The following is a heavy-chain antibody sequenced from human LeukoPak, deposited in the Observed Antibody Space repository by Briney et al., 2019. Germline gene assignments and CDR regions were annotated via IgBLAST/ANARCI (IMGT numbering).Heavy chain of an antibody. CDR3: AREVAGEGHLDY. CDR2: IYYSGST. CDR1: GGSISSGDYY. D-gene: IGHD5-12*01. V-gene: IGHV4-30-4*01. J-gene: IGHJ4*02. Sequence: SETQSLTCTVSGGSISSGDYYWSWIRQPPGKGLEWIGYIYYSGSTYYNPSLKSRVTISVDTSKNQFSLKLSSVTAADTAVYYCAREVAGEGHLDYWGQGTLVTVSS.